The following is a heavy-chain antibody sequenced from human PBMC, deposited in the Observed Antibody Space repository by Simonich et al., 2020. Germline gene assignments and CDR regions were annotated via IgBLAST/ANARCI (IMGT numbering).Heavy chain of an antibody. D-gene: IGHD2-15*01. J-gene: IGHJ4*02. CDR1: GFTFDDYA. Sequence: EVQLVESGGGLVQPGRSLRLSCAASGFTFDDYAMHWVRQAPGEGLEWVSGISWNSGSKGYADSVKGRFTISRDNAKNSLYLQMNSLRAEDTALYYCAKDMGYCSGGSCYYFDYWGQGTLVTVSS. CDR2: ISWNSGSK. CDR3: AKDMGYCSGGSCYYFDY. V-gene: IGHV3-9*01.